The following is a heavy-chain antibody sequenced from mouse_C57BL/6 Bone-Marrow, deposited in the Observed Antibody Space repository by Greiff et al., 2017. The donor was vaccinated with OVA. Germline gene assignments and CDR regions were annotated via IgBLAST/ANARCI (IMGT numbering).Heavy chain of an antibody. CDR3: ARHPRWVLPDWYFDV. Sequence: EVMLVESGGGLVQPGGSLKLSCAASGFTFSDYGMAWVRQAPRKGPEWVAFISNLAYSIYYADTVTGRFTISRENAKNTLYLEMSSLRSEDTAIYYCARHPRWVLPDWYFDVWGTGTTVTVSS. V-gene: IGHV5-15*01. CDR1: GFTFSDYG. J-gene: IGHJ1*03. D-gene: IGHD2-3*01. CDR2: ISNLAYSI.